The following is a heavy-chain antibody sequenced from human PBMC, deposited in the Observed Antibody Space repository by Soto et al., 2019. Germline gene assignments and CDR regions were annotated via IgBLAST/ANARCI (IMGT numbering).Heavy chain of an antibody. D-gene: IGHD2-15*01. CDR3: ARGPYCSGGSCYSHFGY. V-gene: IGHV3-33*01. Sequence: QVQLVESGGGVVQPGRSLRLSCAASGFTFSSYGMHWVRQAPGKGLEWVAAIWYDGSNKYYADSVKGRFTISRDNSKNTLYLQMNSLRAEDTAVYYCARGPYCSGGSCYSHFGYWGQGTLVTVSS. J-gene: IGHJ4*02. CDR2: IWYDGSNK. CDR1: GFTFSSYG.